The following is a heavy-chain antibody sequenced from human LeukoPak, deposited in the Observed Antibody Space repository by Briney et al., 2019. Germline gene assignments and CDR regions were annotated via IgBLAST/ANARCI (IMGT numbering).Heavy chain of an antibody. CDR1: GFSFDDYA. J-gene: IGHJ4*02. CDR2: ISWNSGST. D-gene: IGHD1-7*01. CDR3: ARAHNWKYGTFDY. Sequence: GGSLRLSCAASGFSFDDYAMHWVRQAPGKGLEWVALISWNSGSTYYADSVKGRFTISRDNAKNSLYLQMNSLRVEDTAVYYCARAHNWKYGTFDYWGQGTLVTVSS. V-gene: IGHV3-43D*03.